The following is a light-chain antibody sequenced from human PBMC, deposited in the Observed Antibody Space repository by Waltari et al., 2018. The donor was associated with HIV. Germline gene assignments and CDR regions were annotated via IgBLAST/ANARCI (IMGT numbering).Light chain of an antibody. CDR3: CSKSTIYFGVL. CDR2: YVD. Sequence: QSALSQPASVSGSPGQSITISCSGTSNDIGISNLVSWYQHHPGKAPKLIIFYVDKRPSGISDRFSGSKSGYTASLTISGLRTEDEADYFCCSKSTIYFGVLFGGGTTLTVL. J-gene: IGLJ2*01. CDR1: SNDIGISNL. V-gene: IGLV2-23*02.